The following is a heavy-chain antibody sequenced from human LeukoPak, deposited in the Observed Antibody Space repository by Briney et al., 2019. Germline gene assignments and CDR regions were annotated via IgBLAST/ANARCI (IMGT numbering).Heavy chain of an antibody. J-gene: IGHJ3*02. V-gene: IGHV1-69*04. D-gene: IGHD2-15*01. CDR3: ASPWYGDAFDI. CDR2: IIPILGIA. Sequence: SVKVSCKASGGTFSSYAISWVRQAPGQGLEWMGRIIPILGIANYAQKFQGRVTITADKSTSTACMELSSLRSEDTAVYYCASPWYGDAFDIWGQGTMVTVSS. CDR1: GGTFSSYA.